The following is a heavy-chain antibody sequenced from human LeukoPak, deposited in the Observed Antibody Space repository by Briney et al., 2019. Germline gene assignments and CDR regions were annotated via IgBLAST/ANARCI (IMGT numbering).Heavy chain of an antibody. CDR3: ARGGSSILNPQGGYCSGGSCLDAFDI. CDR2: ISSSSSYI. V-gene: IGHV3-21*01. D-gene: IGHD2-15*01. CDR1: GFTFSSYS. Sequence: PGGSLRLSCAASGFTFSSYSMNWVRQAPGKGLEWVSSISSSSSYIYYADSVKGRFTISRDNAKNSLYLQMNSLRAEDTAVYYCARGGSSILNPQGGYCSGGSCLDAFDIWGQGTMVTVSS. J-gene: IGHJ3*02.